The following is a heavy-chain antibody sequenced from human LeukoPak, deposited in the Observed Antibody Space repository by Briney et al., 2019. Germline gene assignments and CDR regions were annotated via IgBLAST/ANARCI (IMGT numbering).Heavy chain of an antibody. CDR2: IKQDGSEK. V-gene: IGHV3-7*03. D-gene: IGHD1-26*01. Sequence: GGSLRLSCAASGSTFSSYWMSWVRQAPGKGLEWVANIKQDGSEKYYVDSVKGRFTISRDNAKNSLYLQMNSLRAEDTAVYYCARLRVGAHYYFDYWGQGTLVTVSS. CDR3: ARLRVGAHYYFDY. J-gene: IGHJ4*02. CDR1: GSTFSSYW.